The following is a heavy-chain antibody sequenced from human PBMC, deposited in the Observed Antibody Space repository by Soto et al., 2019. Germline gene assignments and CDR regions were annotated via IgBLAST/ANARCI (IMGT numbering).Heavy chain of an antibody. CDR1: GYSFTSYW. D-gene: IGHD6-19*01. CDR3: ARPNSLYTSGFDF. J-gene: IGHJ4*02. Sequence: GESLKISCKGSGYSFTSYWIGWVRQMPGKGLEWMGIIYPGDSNTRYSPSFQGQVIISADKSISTAYLQWSSLKASDTAMYYCARPNSLYTSGFDFWGQGTLVTVSS. V-gene: IGHV5-51*01. CDR2: IYPGDSNT.